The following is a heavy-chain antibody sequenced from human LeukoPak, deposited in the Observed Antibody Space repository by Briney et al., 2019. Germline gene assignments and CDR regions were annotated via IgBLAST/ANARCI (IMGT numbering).Heavy chain of an antibody. D-gene: IGHD1-26*01. Sequence: NPSETLSLTCTVSGGSISGYYWSWFRQPPGQRPEWIAYIHDSGKTNCSPSLQSRVSVSLDTSKTLLSLHLISVTAADTAVYYCARHVNVGTSLFNNWGRGILVTVSS. CDR2: IHDSGKT. CDR1: GGSISGYY. J-gene: IGHJ4*02. V-gene: IGHV4-59*08. CDR3: ARHVNVGTSLFNN.